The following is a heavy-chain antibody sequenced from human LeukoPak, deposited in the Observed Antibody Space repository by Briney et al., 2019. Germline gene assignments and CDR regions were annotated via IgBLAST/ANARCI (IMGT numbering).Heavy chain of an antibody. CDR2: IIPILGIA. Sequence: SVKVSCKASGGTFGSYAISWVRQAPGQGLEWMGRIIPILGIANYAQKFQGRVTITADKSTSTAYMELSSLRSDDTAVYYCARDEVYGDRDFDYWGQGTLVTVSS. V-gene: IGHV1-69*04. CDR3: ARDEVYGDRDFDY. J-gene: IGHJ4*02. D-gene: IGHD4-17*01. CDR1: GGTFGSYA.